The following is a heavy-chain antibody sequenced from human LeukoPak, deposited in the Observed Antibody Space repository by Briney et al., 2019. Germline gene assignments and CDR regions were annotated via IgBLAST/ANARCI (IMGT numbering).Heavy chain of an antibody. D-gene: IGHD3-9*01. Sequence: SETLSLTCTVSGGSISSSSYYWGWIRQPPGKGLEWIGSIYYSGSTYYNPSLKSRVTMSVDTSKNQFSLKLSSVTAADTAVYYCARQLRNYYDGRWFDPWGQGTLVTVSS. V-gene: IGHV4-39*01. CDR2: IYYSGST. CDR1: GGSISSSSYY. J-gene: IGHJ5*02. CDR3: ARQLRNYYDGRWFDP.